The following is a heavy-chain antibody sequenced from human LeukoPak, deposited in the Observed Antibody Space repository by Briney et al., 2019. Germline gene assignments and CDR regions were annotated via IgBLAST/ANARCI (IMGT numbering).Heavy chain of an antibody. Sequence: PSETLSLTCAVSGYSISSGYYWGWIRQPPGKGLEWIGGIYHTGNTYYNPSLKSPVAMSVDTSKNQFSLKLSSVTAADTAVYYCARLPYDWNYWFDPWGQGTLVTVSS. D-gene: IGHD1-7*01. CDR3: ARLPYDWNYWFDP. CDR2: IYHTGNT. J-gene: IGHJ5*02. V-gene: IGHV4-38-2*01. CDR1: GYSISSGYY.